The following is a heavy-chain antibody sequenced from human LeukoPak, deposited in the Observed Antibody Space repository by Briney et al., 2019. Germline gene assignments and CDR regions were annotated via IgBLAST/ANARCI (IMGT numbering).Heavy chain of an antibody. CDR3: ARYLHYSTFFDY. CDR2: IYPGDSDI. CDR1: GYSFSTYW. J-gene: IGHJ4*02. Sequence: GESLKISCQGSGYSFSTYWIAWARQMPGKGLEWMGIIYPGDSDIRYNPSFQGQVTISADKSTTTAYLQWSSLKASDTAMYYCARYLHYSTFFDYWGQGTLVTVSS. D-gene: IGHD2-21*01. V-gene: IGHV5-51*01.